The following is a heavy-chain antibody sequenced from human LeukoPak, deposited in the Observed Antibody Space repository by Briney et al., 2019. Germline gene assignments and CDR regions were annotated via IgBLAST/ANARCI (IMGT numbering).Heavy chain of an antibody. V-gene: IGHV1-69*04. Sequence: SVRVSCKASGGTFSSYAISWVRQAPGQGLEWMGRIIPILGIANYAQKFQGRVTITADNSTSTAYMELSSLRSEDTAVYYCAREVYSSGSGFDPWGQGTLVTVSS. CDR3: AREVYSSGSGFDP. CDR2: IIPILGIA. J-gene: IGHJ5*02. CDR1: GGTFSSYA. D-gene: IGHD6-19*01.